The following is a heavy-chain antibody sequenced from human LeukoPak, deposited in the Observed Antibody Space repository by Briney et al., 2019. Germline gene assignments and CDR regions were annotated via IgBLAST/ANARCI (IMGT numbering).Heavy chain of an antibody. CDR2: IGRAGDT. CDR1: GFTFSDYD. J-gene: IGHJ5*02. CDR3: VRGLAGGLDP. Sequence: PGGSLRLSCAASGFTFSDYDMHWVRQPTGKGLEWVSGIGRAGDTNYLGSVKGRFTISRENAKNSLYLQMNSLRDGDTAVYYCVRGLAGGLDPWGQGTLVTVSS. D-gene: IGHD2-21*01. V-gene: IGHV3-13*01.